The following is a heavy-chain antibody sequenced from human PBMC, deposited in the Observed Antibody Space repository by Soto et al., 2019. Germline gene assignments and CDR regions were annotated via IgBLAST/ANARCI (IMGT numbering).Heavy chain of an antibody. V-gene: IGHV3-33*01. Sequence: QVQLVESGGGVVQPGRSLRLSCAASGFVFSSYGMHWVRQAPGKGLEWVAVIWYDGSNKNYVDSVKCRFTFSRDNFKTTLSLQMNSVRAEDTAVYYCASHVDANYWGQGTLVTVSS. J-gene: IGHJ4*02. CDR2: IWYDGSNK. D-gene: IGHD2-8*01. CDR1: GFVFSSYG. CDR3: ASHVDANY.